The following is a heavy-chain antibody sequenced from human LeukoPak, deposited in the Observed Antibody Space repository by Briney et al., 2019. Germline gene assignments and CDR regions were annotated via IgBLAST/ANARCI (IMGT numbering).Heavy chain of an antibody. CDR2: IYSGGST. J-gene: IGHJ4*02. Sequence: PGGSLRLSCAASGFTVSSNYMSWVRQAPGEGLEWVSVIYSGGSTYYADSVKGRFTISRDSSKSTLYLQMNSLRVEDTAVYYCARTYGRGSWGQGTLVTVSS. D-gene: IGHD3-10*02. CDR3: ARTYGRGS. V-gene: IGHV3-53*01. CDR1: GFTVSSNY.